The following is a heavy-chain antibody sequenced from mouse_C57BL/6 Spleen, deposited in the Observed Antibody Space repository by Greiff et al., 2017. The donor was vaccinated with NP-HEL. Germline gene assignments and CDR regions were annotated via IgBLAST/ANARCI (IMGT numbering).Heavy chain of an antibody. CDR1: GYAFSSYW. D-gene: IGHD1-1*01. CDR2: IYPGDGDT. Sequence: VQLQQSGAELVKPGASVKISCKASGYAFSSYWMNWVKQRPGKGLEWIGQIYPGDGDTNYNGKFKGKATLTADKSSSTAYMQLSSLTSEDSAVYFCARWGRYYGSSYYAMDYWGQGTSVTVSS. V-gene: IGHV1-80*01. CDR3: ARWGRYYGSSYYAMDY. J-gene: IGHJ4*01.